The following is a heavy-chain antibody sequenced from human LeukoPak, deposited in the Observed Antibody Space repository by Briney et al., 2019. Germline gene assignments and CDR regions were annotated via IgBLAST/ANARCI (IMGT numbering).Heavy chain of an antibody. J-gene: IGHJ6*03. D-gene: IGHD3-3*01. V-gene: IGHV4-34*01. CDR3: ARGYSGNYDFWSGLPYYYYMDV. CDR1: GGSFSGYY. Sequence: SETLSLTCAVYGGSFSGYYWSWIRQPPGKGLEWIGEINHSGSTNYNPSLKSRVTISVDTSKNQFSLNLTSVTAADTAVYYCARGYSGNYDFWSGLPYYYYMDVWGKGTTVTVSS. CDR2: INHSGST.